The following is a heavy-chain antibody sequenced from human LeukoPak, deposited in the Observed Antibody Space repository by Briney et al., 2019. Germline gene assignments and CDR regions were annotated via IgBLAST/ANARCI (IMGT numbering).Heavy chain of an antibody. CDR1: GYSFTRYW. CDR2: VYPGDSDT. CDR3: ARWHYDYVWGSSRYSSGVVDY. J-gene: IGHJ4*02. D-gene: IGHD3-16*02. Sequence: GESLKISCKGSGYSFTRYWIGWVRQMPGKGVEWMGIVYPGDSDTRYSPSFQGQVTISADKSISTAYLQWSSLKASDTAMYYCARWHYDYVWGSSRYSSGVVDYWGQGTLVTVSS. V-gene: IGHV5-51*01.